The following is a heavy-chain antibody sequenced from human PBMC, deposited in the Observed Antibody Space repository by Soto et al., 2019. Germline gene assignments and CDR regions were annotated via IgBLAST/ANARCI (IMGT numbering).Heavy chain of an antibody. D-gene: IGHD6-19*01. J-gene: IGHJ3*02. CDR2: ISWNSGSI. CDR1: GFTFDDYA. CDR3: AKPYSSVWYSAGDAFDI. Sequence: GGSLRLSCAASGFTFDDYAMHWVRQAPGKGLEWVSGISWNSGSIGYADSVKGRFTISRDNAKNSLYLQMNSLRAEDTALYYCAKPYSSVWYSAGDAFDIWGQGTMVTVS. V-gene: IGHV3-9*01.